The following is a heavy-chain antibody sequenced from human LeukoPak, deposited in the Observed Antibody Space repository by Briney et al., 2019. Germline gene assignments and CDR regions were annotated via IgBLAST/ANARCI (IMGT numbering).Heavy chain of an antibody. D-gene: IGHD2-21*02. V-gene: IGHV3-23*01. J-gene: IGHJ4*02. CDR3: AKGSLRISSYCGGDCYSPRREFDY. CDR1: GFTFSSYG. CDR2: ISGSGGST. Sequence: GGSLRLSCAASGFTFSSYGMSWVRQAPGEGLEWVSAISGSGGSTYYADSVKGRFTISRDNSKNTLYLQMNSLRAEDTAVYYCAKGSLRISSYCGGDCYSPRREFDYWGQGTLVTVSS.